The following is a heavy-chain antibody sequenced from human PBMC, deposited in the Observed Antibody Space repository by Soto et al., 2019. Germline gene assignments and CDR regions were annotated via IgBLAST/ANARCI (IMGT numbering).Heavy chain of an antibody. CDR1: GFTFSSYG. Sequence: GGSLRLSCAASGFTFSSYGVHWVRQAPGKGLEWVAVISYDGSNKYYADSVKGRFTISRDNSKNTLYLQMNSLRAEDTAVYYCAKVAGLRYFDWLPVGPLDYYGMDVWGQGTTVTVSS. V-gene: IGHV3-30*18. CDR2: ISYDGSNK. J-gene: IGHJ6*02. D-gene: IGHD3-9*01. CDR3: AKVAGLRYFDWLPVGPLDYYGMDV.